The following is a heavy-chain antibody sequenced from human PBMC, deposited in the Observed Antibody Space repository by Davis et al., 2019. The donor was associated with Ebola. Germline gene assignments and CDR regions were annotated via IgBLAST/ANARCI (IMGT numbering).Heavy chain of an antibody. CDR3: ARGRPPTVTTDYYAMDI. D-gene: IGHD4-17*01. V-gene: IGHV4-39*07. Sequence: SETLSPTCTVSGGSISSSSYYWGWIRQPPGKGLEWIGSIYYSGSTNYNPSLKSRVTISVDTSKNQFSLKLSSVTAADTAVYYCARGRPPTVTTDYYAMDIWGKGTTVTVSS. CDR1: GGSISSSSYY. J-gene: IGHJ6*04. CDR2: IYYSGST.